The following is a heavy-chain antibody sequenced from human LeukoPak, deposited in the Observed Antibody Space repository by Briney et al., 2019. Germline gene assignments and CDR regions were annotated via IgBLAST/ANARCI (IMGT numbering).Heavy chain of an antibody. V-gene: IGHV5-51*01. CDR2: IYPGDPDT. CDR1: GYSFTSYW. Sequence: GESLKISCKGSGYSFTSYWIGWVRQMPGKGLEWMGIIYPGDPDTRYSPSFQGQVTISADKSISTAYLQWSSLKASDTAMYYCARQEPCGGDCGEAFDIWGQGTMVTVSS. D-gene: IGHD2-21*02. J-gene: IGHJ3*02. CDR3: ARQEPCGGDCGEAFDI.